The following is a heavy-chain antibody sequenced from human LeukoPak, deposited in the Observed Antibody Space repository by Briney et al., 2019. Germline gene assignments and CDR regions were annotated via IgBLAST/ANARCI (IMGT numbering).Heavy chain of an antibody. J-gene: IGHJ6*04. Sequence: GGSLRLSCAASGFTFSSYAMHWVRQAPGKGLEWVAVISYDGSNKYYADSVKGRFTISRDNSKNTLYLQMNSLRAEDTAVYYCARDQPSTDEDGVVQSAGFREDVWGKGTTVTVSS. CDR1: GFTFSSYA. V-gene: IGHV3-30-3*01. D-gene: IGHD3-10*01. CDR2: ISYDGSNK. CDR3: ARDQPSTDEDGVVQSAGFREDV.